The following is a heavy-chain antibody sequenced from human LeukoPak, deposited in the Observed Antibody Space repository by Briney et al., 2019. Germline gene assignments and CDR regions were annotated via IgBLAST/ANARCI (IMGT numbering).Heavy chain of an antibody. Sequence: GGSLRLSCAATGFVFSTHWMHWVRQAPGQGLVWVSRINNDGSDTTYAGSVTGRFTTSRDNAKNMMYLQMNSLRAEDTAVYYCARGLIGPDYWGQGTLVTVSS. J-gene: IGHJ4*02. D-gene: IGHD3-16*02. CDR2: INNDGSDT. CDR3: ARGLIGPDY. CDR1: GFVFSTHW. V-gene: IGHV3-74*01.